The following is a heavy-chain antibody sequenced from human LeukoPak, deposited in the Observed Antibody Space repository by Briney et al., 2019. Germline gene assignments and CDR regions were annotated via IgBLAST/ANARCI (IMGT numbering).Heavy chain of an antibody. CDR1: GYTFTGYY. J-gene: IGHJ3*02. CDR2: INPNSGGT. V-gene: IGHV1-2*02. CDR3: ARGLEVQLENDAFDI. Sequence: ASVRVSCKASGYTFTGYYMHWVRQAPGQGLEWMGWINPNSGGTNYAQKFQGGVTMTRDTSISTAYMELSRLRSDDTAVYYCARGLEVQLENDAFDIWGQGTMVTVSS. D-gene: IGHD1-1*01.